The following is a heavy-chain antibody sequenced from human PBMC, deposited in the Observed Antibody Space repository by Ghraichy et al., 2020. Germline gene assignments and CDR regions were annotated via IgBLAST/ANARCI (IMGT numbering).Heavy chain of an antibody. CDR3: AKVGGGYSGYRGPGEYFQH. D-gene: IGHD5-12*01. CDR1: GFTFSSYA. Sequence: GGSLRLSCAASGFTFSSYAMSWVRQAPGKGLEWVSAISGSGGSTYYADSVKGRFTISRDNSKNTLYLQMNSLRAEDTAVYYCAKVGGGYSGYRGPGEYFQHWGQGTLVTVSP. CDR2: ISGSGGST. V-gene: IGHV3-23*01. J-gene: IGHJ1*01.